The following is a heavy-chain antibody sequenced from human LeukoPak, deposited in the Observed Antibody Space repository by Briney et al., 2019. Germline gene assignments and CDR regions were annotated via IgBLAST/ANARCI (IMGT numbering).Heavy chain of an antibody. CDR1: GYTFTGYY. CDR2: INPNSGGT. Sequence: ASVKVSCKASGYTFTGYYMHWVRRAPGQGLEWMGWINPNSGGTNYAQKFQGRVTMTRDTSISTAYMELSRLRSDDTAVYYCAVLSPQNYDFWSGYLDYWGQGTLVTVSS. J-gene: IGHJ4*02. CDR3: AVLSPQNYDFWSGYLDY. V-gene: IGHV1-2*02. D-gene: IGHD3-3*01.